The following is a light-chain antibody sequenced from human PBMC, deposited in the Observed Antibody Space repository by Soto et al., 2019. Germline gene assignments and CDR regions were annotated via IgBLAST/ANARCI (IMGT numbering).Light chain of an antibody. Sequence: DIVMTQSPLSLPVTPGEPASISCRSSQSILHLNGNNYLDWYLQKPGQSPELLIHLGSNRASGVHDRVSRSGSGTDFTLKISRVEAEDVGIYYCMQALQNTVTFGQGTRLEIK. J-gene: IGKJ5*01. CDR3: MQALQNTVT. CDR1: QSILHLNGNNY. CDR2: LGS. V-gene: IGKV2-28*01.